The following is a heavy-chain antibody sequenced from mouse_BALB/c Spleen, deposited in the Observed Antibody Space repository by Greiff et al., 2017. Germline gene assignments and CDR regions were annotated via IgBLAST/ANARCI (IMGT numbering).Heavy chain of an antibody. J-gene: IGHJ2*01. V-gene: IGHV3-6*02. Sequence: ESGPGLVKPSQSLSLTCSVTGYSITSGYYWNWIRQFPGNKLEWMGYISYDGSNNYNPSLKNRISITRDTSKNQFFLKLNSVTTEDTATYYCARDPSMITRFDYWGQGTTLTVSS. D-gene: IGHD2-4*01. CDR2: ISYDGSN. CDR1: GYSITSGYY. CDR3: ARDPSMITRFDY.